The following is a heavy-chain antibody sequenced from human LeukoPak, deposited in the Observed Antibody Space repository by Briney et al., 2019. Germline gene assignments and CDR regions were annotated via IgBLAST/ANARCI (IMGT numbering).Heavy chain of an antibody. J-gene: IGHJ3*02. CDR2: ISGSGGST. Sequence: GGSLRLSCAASGFTFSSYAMSWVRQAPGKGLEWVSAISGSGGSTYYADSVKGRFTISRDNSKNTLYLQMNSLRAEDTAVYYCARVIAYDFWSGYYTGEGAFDIWGQGTMVTVSP. CDR1: GFTFSSYA. V-gene: IGHV3-23*01. CDR3: ARVIAYDFWSGYYTGEGAFDI. D-gene: IGHD3-3*01.